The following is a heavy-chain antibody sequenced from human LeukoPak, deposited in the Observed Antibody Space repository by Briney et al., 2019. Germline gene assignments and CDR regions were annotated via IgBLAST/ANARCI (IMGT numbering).Heavy chain of an antibody. CDR2: IIPIFGTA. Sequence: SVKVSCKASGGTFSSYAISWVRQAPGQGLEWMGRIIPIFGTANYAQKFQGRVTITADKSTSTAYMELSSLRSEDTAVYYCARVDGSGSDYGYWGQGTMVTVSS. CDR1: GGTFSSYA. J-gene: IGHJ4*02. V-gene: IGHV1-69*06. D-gene: IGHD3-10*01. CDR3: ARVDGSGSDYGY.